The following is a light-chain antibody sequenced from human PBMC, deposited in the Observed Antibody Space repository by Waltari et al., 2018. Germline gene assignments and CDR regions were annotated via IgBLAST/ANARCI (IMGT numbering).Light chain of an antibody. CDR2: EVT. CDR1: SGDIGGFAL. CDR3: SSYSRGSSFVL. J-gene: IGLJ2*01. Sequence: QSALTQPASVSGSPGQSITISCTGTSGDIGGFALVSWYQQHPGQVPRLLIYEVTTRPSGVSSRFSGSKSENSATPTSSALQTDDEADYYCSSYSRGSSFVLFGGGTRLTVL. V-gene: IGLV2-23*02.